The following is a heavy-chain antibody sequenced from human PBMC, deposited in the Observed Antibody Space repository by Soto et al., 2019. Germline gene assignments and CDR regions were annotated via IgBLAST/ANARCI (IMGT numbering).Heavy chain of an antibody. CDR1: GFTFGDYG. V-gene: IGHV3-20*04. D-gene: IGHD1-1*01. Sequence: GGSLRLSCAASGFTFGDYGMSWVRQAPGKGLEWVSGINWNGGSTGYADSVKGRFTISRDNAKNSLYLQMNSLRAEDTALYYCARDQTGTDAFDIWGQGTMVTVSS. CDR3: ARDQTGTDAFDI. J-gene: IGHJ3*02. CDR2: INWNGGST.